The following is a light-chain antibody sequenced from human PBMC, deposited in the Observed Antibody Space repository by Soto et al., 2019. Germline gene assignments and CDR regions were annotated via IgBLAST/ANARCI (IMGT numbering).Light chain of an antibody. CDR2: EDS. CDR1: SSDVGGYNY. CDR3: RSYTSSSTVV. J-gene: IGLJ2*01. Sequence: QSALTQPASVSGSPGQSITISCTGTSSDVGGYNYVSWYQQHPGKAPKLMIYEDSNRPSGVSNRFSGSKSGNTASLTISGLQGEDEADYYCRSYTSSSTVVFGVGTQLPVL. V-gene: IGLV2-14*01.